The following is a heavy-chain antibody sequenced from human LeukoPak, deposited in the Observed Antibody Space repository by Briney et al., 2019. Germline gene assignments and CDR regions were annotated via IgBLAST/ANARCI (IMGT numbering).Heavy chain of an antibody. D-gene: IGHD1-26*01. J-gene: IGHJ5*02. V-gene: IGHV4-59*01. CDR2: IYYSGST. CDR1: GGSINSNY. Sequence: PSETLSLTCTVSGGSINSNYWSWIRQPPGKGLEWIGYIYYSGSTKYNPSLKGRVTISVDRSKNQFSLKLSSVTAADTAVYYCATLIGYSNWFDPWGQGTLVTVSS. CDR3: ATLIGYSNWFDP.